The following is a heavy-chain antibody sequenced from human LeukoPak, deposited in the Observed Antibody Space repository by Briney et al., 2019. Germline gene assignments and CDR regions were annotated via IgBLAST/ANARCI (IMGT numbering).Heavy chain of an antibody. CDR3: ARGYYYDSSGYMYAFDI. D-gene: IGHD3-22*01. J-gene: IGHJ3*02. V-gene: IGHV4-61*02. Sequence: SETLSLTCTVSGGSISSGSYYWSWIRQPAGKGLEWIGRIYTSGSTNYNPSLKSRVTISVDTSKNQFSLKLSSVTAADTAVYYCARGYYYDSSGYMYAFDIWGQGTMVTVSS. CDR1: GGSISSGSYY. CDR2: IYTSGST.